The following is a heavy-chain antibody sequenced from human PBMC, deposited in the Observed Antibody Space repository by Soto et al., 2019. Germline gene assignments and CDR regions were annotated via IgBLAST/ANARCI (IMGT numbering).Heavy chain of an antibody. D-gene: IGHD3-3*01. V-gene: IGHV3-30*18. CDR3: AKDRGYYDFWSGYYTGAAYYYYGMDV. CDR2: ISYDGSNK. Sequence: GGSLRLSCAASGFTFSSYGMHWVRQAPGKGLEWVAVISYDGSNKYYADSVKGRFTISRDNSKNTLYLQMNSLRAEDTAVYYCAKDRGYYDFWSGYYTGAAYYYYGMDVWGQGTTVTVSS. CDR1: GFTFSSYG. J-gene: IGHJ6*02.